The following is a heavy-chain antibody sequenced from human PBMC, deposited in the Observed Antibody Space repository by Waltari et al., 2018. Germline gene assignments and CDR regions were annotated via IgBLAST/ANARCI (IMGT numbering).Heavy chain of an antibody. Sequence: QVQLVQSGAEVKKPGSSVKVSCKASGGTFSSYAISWVRQAPGQGLEWMGGIIPIFGTANYAQKFQGRVTITADESTSTAYMELSSLRSEDTAVYYCAGGEKGYSYGYINWFDPWGQGTLVTISS. V-gene: IGHV1-69*01. CDR2: IIPIFGTA. CDR3: AGGEKGYSYGYINWFDP. CDR1: GGTFSSYA. J-gene: IGHJ5*02. D-gene: IGHD5-18*01.